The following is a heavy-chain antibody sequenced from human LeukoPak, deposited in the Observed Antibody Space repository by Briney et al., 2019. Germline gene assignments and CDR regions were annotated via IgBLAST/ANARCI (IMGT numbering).Heavy chain of an antibody. V-gene: IGHV1-2*02. J-gene: IGHJ4*02. CDR1: GYTFTGYY. CDR2: INPNSGVT. CDR3: ARNYDGACDY. Sequence: ASVKVSCKASGYTFTGYYIHWVRQAPGQGLEWMGWINPNSGVTNYAQKFQGRVTMTRDTSISTAYMELNSLTSDDTAVYYCARNYDGACDYWGQGTLVTVSS. D-gene: IGHD4-23*01.